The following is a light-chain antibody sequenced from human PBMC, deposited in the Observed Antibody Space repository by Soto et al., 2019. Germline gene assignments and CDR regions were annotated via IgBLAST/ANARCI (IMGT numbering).Light chain of an antibody. CDR3: SSYTSSSTYV. V-gene: IGLV2-14*01. CDR2: DVS. CDR1: SSDVGGYNY. J-gene: IGLJ1*01. Sequence: QSALTQPASVSGSPGQSITISCTGTSSDVGGYNYVSWYQQHPGKAPKLMIYDVSYRPSGVSSRFSGSKSGNTASLTISGLQAEDEDDYYCSSYTSSSTYVFGIGTKLTVL.